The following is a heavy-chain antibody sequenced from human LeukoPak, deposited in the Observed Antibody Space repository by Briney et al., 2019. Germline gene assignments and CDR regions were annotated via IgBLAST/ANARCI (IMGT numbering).Heavy chain of an antibody. V-gene: IGHV1-69*13. D-gene: IGHD3-10*01. CDR3: ATNILRRGVYAFDI. J-gene: IGHJ3*02. CDR2: IIPIFGTA. CDR1: GGTFSSYA. Sequence: SVKVSCKASGGTFSSYAISWVRQAPGQGLEWMGGIIPIFGTANYAQKFQGRVTITADESTSTAYMELSSLRAEDTAVYYCATNILRRGVYAFDIWGQGTMVTVSS.